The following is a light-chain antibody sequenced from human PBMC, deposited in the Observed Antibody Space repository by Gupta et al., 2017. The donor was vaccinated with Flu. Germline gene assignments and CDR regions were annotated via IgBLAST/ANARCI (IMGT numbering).Light chain of an antibody. CDR1: QSISSY. J-gene: IGKJ3*01. V-gene: IGKV1-39*01. CDR3: QQSYSTLT. CDR2: AAS. Sequence: DIQLIQSPSPLSASVGDRVTITCRASQSISSYLNWYQQKPGKAPKLLIYAASSLQSGVPSRFSGSGSGTDFTLTISSLQPEDFATYYCQQSYSTLTFGPGTKVDIK.